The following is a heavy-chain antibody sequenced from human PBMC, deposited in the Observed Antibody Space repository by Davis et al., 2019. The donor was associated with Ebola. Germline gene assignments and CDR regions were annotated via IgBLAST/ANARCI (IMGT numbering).Heavy chain of an antibody. CDR2: INSDGSST. J-gene: IGHJ6*02. Sequence: PGGSLRLSCAASGFTFSSYWMHWVRQAPGKGLVWVSRINSDGSSTSYADSVKGRFTISRDNAKNSLYLQMNSLRAEDTALYYCAKGSIFGAIPYYYGMDVWGQGTTVTVSS. V-gene: IGHV3-74*01. D-gene: IGHD3-3*01. CDR1: GFTFSSYW. CDR3: AKGSIFGAIPYYYGMDV.